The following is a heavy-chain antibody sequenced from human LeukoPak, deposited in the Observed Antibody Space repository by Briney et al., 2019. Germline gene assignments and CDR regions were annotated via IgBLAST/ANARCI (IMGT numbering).Heavy chain of an antibody. D-gene: IGHD3-22*01. V-gene: IGHV5-51*01. CDR1: GYSFTSYW. Sequence: GESLKISCKGSGYSFTSYWIGWVRQMPGKGLEWMGIIYPGDSDTRYSPSFQGQVTISADKSISTAYLQWSSLKASDTAMYYCARHYKDRSYYCGMDVWGQGTTVTVSS. J-gene: IGHJ6*02. CDR2: IYPGDSDT. CDR3: ARHYKDRSYYCGMDV.